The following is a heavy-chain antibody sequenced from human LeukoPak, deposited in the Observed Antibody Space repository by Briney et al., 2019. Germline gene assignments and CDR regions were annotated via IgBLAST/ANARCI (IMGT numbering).Heavy chain of an antibody. CDR2: IYWDDDM. D-gene: IGHD2-15*01. CDR3: AHRKGYCSGGNCYPHFDY. Sequence: KASGPTLVNPTQTLTLTCTFSGFSLSTSAVGVGWIRQPPGKALEWLALIYWDDDMPYSPSLKSRLTITRDASKNHVFLTMTNVGPVDTATYYCAHRKGYCSGGNCYPHFDYWGQGTLVTVSS. J-gene: IGHJ4*02. CDR1: GFSLSTSAVG. V-gene: IGHV2-5*02.